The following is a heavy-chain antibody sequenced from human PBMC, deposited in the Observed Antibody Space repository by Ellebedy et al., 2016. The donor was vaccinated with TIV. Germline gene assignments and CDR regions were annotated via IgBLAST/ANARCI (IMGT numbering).Heavy chain of an antibody. CDR2: IHPKTGDT. Sequence: ASVKVSCXASGFTLIEYGIHWVRQAPGQGLEWVGRIHPKTGDTYYAQKFQGRVTMTRDTSISTVYMELSSLTSDDTAVYYCARDFYGTYEYWGQGTLVTVSS. J-gene: IGHJ4*02. CDR3: ARDFYGTYEY. CDR1: GFTLIEYG. V-gene: IGHV1-2*02. D-gene: IGHD2/OR15-2a*01.